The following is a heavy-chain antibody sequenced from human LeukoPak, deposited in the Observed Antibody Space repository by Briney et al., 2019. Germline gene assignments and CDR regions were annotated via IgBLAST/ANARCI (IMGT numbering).Heavy chain of an antibody. CDR1: GFTFSSYR. J-gene: IGHJ6*03. D-gene: IGHD2-2*02. CDR3: ASFDCSSTSCYMNYYYYMDV. Sequence: GRSLRLSCAASGFTFSSYRMHWVRQAPGKGLVWVSRINSDGSSTSYADSVKGRFTISRDNAKNTLSLQMNSLRAEDTAVYYCASFDCSSTSCYMNYYYYMDVWGKGTTVTVSS. V-gene: IGHV3-74*01. CDR2: INSDGSST.